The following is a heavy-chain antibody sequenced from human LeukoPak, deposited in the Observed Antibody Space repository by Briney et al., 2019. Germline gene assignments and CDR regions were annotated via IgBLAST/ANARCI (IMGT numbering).Heavy chain of an antibody. J-gene: IGHJ4*02. Sequence: PGGSLRLSCAASGFTFSSYWMSWVRQAPGEGLEWVANIKQDGSEKYYVDSVKGRFTISRDNAKNSLYLQMNSLRAEDTAVYYCARDYYDSSGSPFDYWGQGTLVTVSS. CDR1: GFTFSSYW. V-gene: IGHV3-7*01. D-gene: IGHD3-22*01. CDR2: IKQDGSEK. CDR3: ARDYYDSSGSPFDY.